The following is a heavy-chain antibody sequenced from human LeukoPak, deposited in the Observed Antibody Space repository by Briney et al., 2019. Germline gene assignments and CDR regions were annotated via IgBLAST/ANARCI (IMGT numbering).Heavy chain of an antibody. J-gene: IGHJ3*02. CDR2: ISAHNGNT. V-gene: IGHV1-18*01. D-gene: IGHD2-2*01. CDR3: ARATLLGLPAATLGSAFDI. Sequence: ASVKVSCKASGYTFTSYGISWVRQAPGQGLEWMGWISAHNGNTNYAQKPQGRVTMTTDTSTSTAYMELRSLRSDDTAVYYCARATLLGLPAATLGSAFDIWGQGTMVTVSS. CDR1: GYTFTSYG.